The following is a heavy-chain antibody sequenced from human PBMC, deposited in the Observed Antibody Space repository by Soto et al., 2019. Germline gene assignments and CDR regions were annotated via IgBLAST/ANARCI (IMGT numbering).Heavy chain of an antibody. V-gene: IGHV1-3*01. CDR2: INHDNGNT. J-gene: IGHJ5*02. Sequence: QVQLVQSGAEVKKPGASVKISCKASGYTFTRYTMNWVRQAPGQRLEWMGWINHDNGNTKSSQKFQDRVIITRDTSASRAYMDLSSLRSEDTAVYYCARGIATGQLDPWGQGTLVTVSS. CDR3: ARGIATGQLDP. CDR1: GYTFTRYT. D-gene: IGHD2-15*01.